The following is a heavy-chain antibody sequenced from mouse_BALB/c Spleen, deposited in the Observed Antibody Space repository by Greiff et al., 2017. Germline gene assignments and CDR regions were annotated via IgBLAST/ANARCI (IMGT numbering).Heavy chain of an antibody. J-gene: IGHJ2*01. Sequence: EVQLQQSGPELVKPGASVKISCKASGYSFTGYYMHWVKQSHVKSLEWIGRINPYNGATSYNQNFKDKASLTVDKSSSTAYMELHSLTSEDSAVYYCARGSSSGYIFDYWGQGTTLTVSS. CDR1: GYSFTGYY. V-gene: IGHV1-26*01. CDR3: ARGSSSGYIFDY. CDR2: INPYNGAT. D-gene: IGHD3-1*01.